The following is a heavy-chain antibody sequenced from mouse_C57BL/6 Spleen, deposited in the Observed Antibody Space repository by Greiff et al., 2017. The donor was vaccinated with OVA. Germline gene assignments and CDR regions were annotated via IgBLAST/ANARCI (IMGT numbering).Heavy chain of an antibody. CDR3: APGAMDY. CDR1: GYTFTSYW. CDR2: IHPNSGST. D-gene: IGHD4-1*01. V-gene: IGHV1-64*01. J-gene: IGHJ4*01. Sequence: QVHVKQSGAELVKPGASVKLSCKASGYTFTSYWMHWVKQRPGQGLEWIGMIHPNSGSTNYNEKFKSKATLTVDKSSSTAYMQLSSLTSEDSAVYYCAPGAMDYWGQGTSVTVSS.